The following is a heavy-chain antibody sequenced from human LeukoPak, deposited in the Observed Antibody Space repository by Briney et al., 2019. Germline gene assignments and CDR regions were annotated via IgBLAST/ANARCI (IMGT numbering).Heavy chain of an antibody. CDR1: GDSISSNSYY. Sequence: SETLSLTCSVSGDSISSNSYYWGWIRQPPGKGLEWIGSIYFTGDTYYSPSLKSRVTISVDTSKNQFSLKLSSVTAADTAVYYCACLTTADAFDIWGQGTMVTVSS. CDR2: IYFTGDT. V-gene: IGHV4-39*07. J-gene: IGHJ3*02. CDR3: ACLTTADAFDI. D-gene: IGHD3-22*01.